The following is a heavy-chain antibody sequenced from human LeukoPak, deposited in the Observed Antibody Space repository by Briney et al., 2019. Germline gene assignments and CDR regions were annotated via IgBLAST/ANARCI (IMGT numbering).Heavy chain of an antibody. V-gene: IGHV3-23*01. D-gene: IGHD2-15*01. Sequence: WGSLRLSCAASGFTFSSYAMSWVRQAPGMGLEWGSVISGSGGSTYYADSVKGRFTISRDNSKNKLYLQMNSLRAADTAVYYCARDPPYCSGGSCYHFDYWGQGTLVTVSS. CDR3: ARDPPYCSGGSCYHFDY. J-gene: IGHJ4*02. CDR2: ISGSGGST. CDR1: GFTFSSYA.